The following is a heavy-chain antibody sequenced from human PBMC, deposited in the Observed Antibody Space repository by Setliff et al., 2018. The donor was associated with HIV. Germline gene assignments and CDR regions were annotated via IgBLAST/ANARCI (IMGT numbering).Heavy chain of an antibody. D-gene: IGHD2-21*01. Sequence: PSETLSLTCTVSGDSISTSNSYWGWIRQPPGKGLEWIGNMYYRGSTYYNPSLKSRVIISVDTSKNQFSLKLSSVTAADTAVYYCARQGSLCPDCYLDSWGQGTLVTVSS. J-gene: IGHJ4*02. CDR2: MYYRGST. V-gene: IGHV4-39*01. CDR1: GDSISTSNSY. CDR3: ARQGSLCPDCYLDS.